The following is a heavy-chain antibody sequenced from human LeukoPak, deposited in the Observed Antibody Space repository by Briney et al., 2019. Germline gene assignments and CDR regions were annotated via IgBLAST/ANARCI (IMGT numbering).Heavy chain of an antibody. V-gene: IGHV3-30-3*01. CDR3: ARDMVRGVPRFGGGPPAIDY. CDR2: ISYDGSNK. J-gene: IGHJ4*02. CDR1: GFTFSSYA. Sequence: GGSLRLSCAASGFTFSSYAMHWVRQAPGQGLEWVAVISYDGSNKYYADSVKGRFTISRDNSKNTLYLQMNSLRAEDTAVYYCARDMVRGVPRFGGGPPAIDYWGQGTLVTVSS. D-gene: IGHD3-10*01.